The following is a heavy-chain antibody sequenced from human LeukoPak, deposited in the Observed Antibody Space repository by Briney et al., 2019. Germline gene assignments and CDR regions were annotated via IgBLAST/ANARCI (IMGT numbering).Heavy chain of an antibody. CDR1: GFTFSSFA. J-gene: IGHJ6*03. Sequence: GGSLRLSCAASGFTFSSFAMGWVRQAPGKGLEWVSVIYSGGSTYYADSVKGRFTISRDNSKNTLYLQMNSLRAEDTAVYYCARSTPYSSGWGYYYYYMDVWGKGTTVTVSS. CDR2: IYSGGST. D-gene: IGHD6-19*01. V-gene: IGHV3-66*02. CDR3: ARSTPYSSGWGYYYYYMDV.